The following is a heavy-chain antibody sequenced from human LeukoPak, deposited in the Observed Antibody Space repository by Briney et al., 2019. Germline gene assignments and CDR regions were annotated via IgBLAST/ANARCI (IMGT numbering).Heavy chain of an antibody. Sequence: SSETLSLTCAVYGESFVGYYWAWIRQPPGKGLEWIGEINHSGSTNYNPSLKSRVTISVDTSKNQFSLKLSSVTAADTAVYYCARASYYYGSGSRNMDVWGKGTTVTASS. J-gene: IGHJ6*03. CDR3: ARASYYYGSGSRNMDV. V-gene: IGHV4-34*01. CDR1: GESFVGYY. CDR2: INHSGST. D-gene: IGHD3-10*01.